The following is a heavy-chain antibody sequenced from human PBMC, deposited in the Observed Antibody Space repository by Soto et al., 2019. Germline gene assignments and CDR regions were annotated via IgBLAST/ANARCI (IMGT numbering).Heavy chain of an antibody. CDR3: ARDNKIERFENGLDV. Sequence: PTETLSLTCTVSGGSISSSSYYWGWIRQPPGKGLEWIGSIYYSGSTYYNPSLKSRVTISVDTAKDQVSLKLSSVTAADTAVYYCARDNKIERFENGLDVCGQGTMVPVSS. CDR2: IYYSGST. CDR1: GGSISSSSYY. J-gene: IGHJ6*02. D-gene: IGHD3-3*01. V-gene: IGHV4-39*07.